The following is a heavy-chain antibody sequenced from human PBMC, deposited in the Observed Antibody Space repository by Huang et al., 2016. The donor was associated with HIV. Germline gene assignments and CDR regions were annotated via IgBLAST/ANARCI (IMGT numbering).Heavy chain of an antibody. Sequence: QVHLQQWGAGLLKSAETLSLTCAVYGGSLSGYYWSWLRQTPGKGLEWIGEISHLGSPNYNPSLKRRVSISMDGSKKQFSLKLRSISDADTAVYFCARDATKNPRGWFDPWGQGTLVTVSS. CDR2: ISHLGSP. V-gene: IGHV4-34*02. J-gene: IGHJ5*02. D-gene: IGHD3-10*01. CDR3: ARDATKNPRGWFDP. CDR1: GGSLSGYY.